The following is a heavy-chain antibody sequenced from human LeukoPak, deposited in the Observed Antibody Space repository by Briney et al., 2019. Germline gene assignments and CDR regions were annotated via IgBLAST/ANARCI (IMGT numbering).Heavy chain of an antibody. V-gene: IGHV3-23*01. J-gene: IGHJ6*02. Sequence: GGSLRLSCAASGFTFSSYAMSWVRQAPGKGLEWVSAISGSGGSTYYADSVKGRFTISRDNAKNSLYLQMNSLRAEDTAVYYCARSFLSYGMDVWGQGTTVTVSS. CDR2: ISGSGGST. CDR1: GFTFSSYA. CDR3: ARSFLSYGMDV. D-gene: IGHD3-10*01.